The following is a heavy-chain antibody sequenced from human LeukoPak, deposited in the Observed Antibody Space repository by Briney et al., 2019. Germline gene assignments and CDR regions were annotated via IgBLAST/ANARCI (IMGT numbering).Heavy chain of an antibody. J-gene: IGHJ4*02. Sequence: GGSLKLSCSASGFAFSTLSMHWVRQAPGMRLEYVAFIGDNGDNTYYADSVKGRFTISRDNSKNTLYLHMSSLTTEDTAVYYCVRDLWGFDYWGQGTVVTVSS. CDR3: VRDLWGFDY. V-gene: IGHV3-64D*09. CDR1: GFAFSTLS. D-gene: IGHD2-21*01. CDR2: IGDNGDNT.